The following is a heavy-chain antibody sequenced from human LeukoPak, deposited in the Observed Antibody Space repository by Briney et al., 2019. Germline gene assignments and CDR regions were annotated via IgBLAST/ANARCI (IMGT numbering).Heavy chain of an antibody. Sequence: SETLSRTCTVSGGSISSYYWSWIRQPPGKGLQWIGYIYYSWTTNYNPSLKSRLTISVGTSKNQFSLKLSSVTAADTAVHYCAREDYSSGGSCYSGYFQHWGQGTLVTVSS. CDR3: AREDYSSGGSCYSGYFQH. CDR1: GGSISSYY. D-gene: IGHD2-15*01. J-gene: IGHJ1*01. V-gene: IGHV4-59*01. CDR2: IYYSWTT.